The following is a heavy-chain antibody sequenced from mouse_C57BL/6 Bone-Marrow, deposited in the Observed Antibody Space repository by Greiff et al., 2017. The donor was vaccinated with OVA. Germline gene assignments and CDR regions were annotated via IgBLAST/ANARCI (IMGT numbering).Heavy chain of an antibody. CDR1: GFSLTSYA. CDR3: ARERELGRYYAMDY. V-gene: IGHV2-9-1*01. CDR2: IWTGGGT. J-gene: IGHJ4*01. D-gene: IGHD4-1*01. Sequence: VQLVESGPGLVAPSQSLSITCTVSGFSLTSYAISWVRQPPGKGLEWLGVIWTGGGTNYNSALKSRLSISKDNSKSQVFLKMNSLQTDDTARYYCARERELGRYYAMDYWGQGTSVTVSS.